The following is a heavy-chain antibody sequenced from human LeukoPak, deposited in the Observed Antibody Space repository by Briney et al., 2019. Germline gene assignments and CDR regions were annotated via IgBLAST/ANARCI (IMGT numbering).Heavy chain of an antibody. V-gene: IGHV1-18*01. CDR2: ISAYNGNT. CDR1: GYTFTSYG. J-gene: IGHJ4*02. Sequence: ASVKVSCKASGYTFTSYGISWVXXXPGQGLEWMGWISAYNGNTNYAQKLQGRVTKTTDTSTSTAYMELRSLGSDDTAVYYCARDGVGRADDFWGQGTLVTVSS. CDR3: ARDGVGRADDF. D-gene: IGHD3-3*01.